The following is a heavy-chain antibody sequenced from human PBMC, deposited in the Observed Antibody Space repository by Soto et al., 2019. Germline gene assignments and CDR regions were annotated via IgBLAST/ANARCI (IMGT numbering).Heavy chain of an antibody. V-gene: IGHV1-69*08. CDR2: IIPILGIA. D-gene: IGHD5-18*01. J-gene: IGHJ4*02. Sequence: QVQLVQSGAEVKKPGSSVKVSCKASGGTFSSYTISWVRQAPGQGLEWMGRIIPILGIANYAQKFQGRVTITADKSTSTAYMELSSLRSEYTAVYYCARESVSYGSDYFDYWGQGTLVTVSS. CDR3: ARESVSYGSDYFDY. CDR1: GGTFSSYT.